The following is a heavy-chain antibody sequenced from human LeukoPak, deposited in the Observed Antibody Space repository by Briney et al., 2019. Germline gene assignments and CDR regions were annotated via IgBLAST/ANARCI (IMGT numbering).Heavy chain of an antibody. Sequence: GGSLRLSCEASGFTFSNSWMTWVRQTPGKGLEWVANIKTDGSEKYYVDSVKGRFTISRDNAKNSLYLQMNSLRAEDTAVYYCARLAAADNTDDAFDIWGQGTMVTVSS. CDR1: GFTFSNSW. V-gene: IGHV3-7*01. CDR2: IKTDGSEK. J-gene: IGHJ3*02. D-gene: IGHD6-13*01. CDR3: ARLAAADNTDDAFDI.